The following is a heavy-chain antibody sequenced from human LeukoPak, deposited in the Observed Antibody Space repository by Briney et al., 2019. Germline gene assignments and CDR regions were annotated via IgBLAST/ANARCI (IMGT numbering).Heavy chain of an antibody. Sequence: PGGSLRLSCAASGFNFRTSWMTWVRQAPGKGLEWVANIKDDGRQKYYVDSVKGLFTISRDNAKNSVYLQMNSLRVEDTAVYYCAKDPVVFHGGSGWHFFDSWGQGTLVTVSS. V-gene: IGHV3-7*01. CDR3: AKDPVVFHGGSGWHFFDS. CDR2: IKDDGRQK. J-gene: IGHJ4*02. CDR1: GFNFRTSW. D-gene: IGHD6-19*01.